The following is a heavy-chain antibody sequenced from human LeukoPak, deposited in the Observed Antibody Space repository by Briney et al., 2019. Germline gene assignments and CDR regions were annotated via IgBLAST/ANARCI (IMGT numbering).Heavy chain of an antibody. D-gene: IGHD1-26*01. CDR3: AREYPKGGSYRFDP. CDR1: GESFSGYY. J-gene: IGHJ5*02. V-gene: IGHV4-34*01. CDR2: INHSGST. Sequence: HSETLSLTCAVYGESFSGYYWRWIRQPPGKGLEWIGEINHSGSTNYNPSLKSRVTISVDTSKNYFSLKLSSVSAAGTAVYYCAREYPKGGSYRFDPWGQGTLVTVSS.